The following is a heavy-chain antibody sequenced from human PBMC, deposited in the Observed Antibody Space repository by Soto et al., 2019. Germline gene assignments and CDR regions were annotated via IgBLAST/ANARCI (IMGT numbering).Heavy chain of an antibody. CDR1: PLSPTTSGVG. CDR2: IYWDDDK. D-gene: IGHD3-3*01. CDR3: AHRVLRTVFGLVTTTAIYFDF. J-gene: IGHJ4*02. Sequence: KESGPTQVKPRQTLTLTCTFSPLSPTTSGVGVGWIRQSPGKAPEWLALIYWDDDKRYSPSLKSRLTITKDTSKNQVVLTMADLDPADTATYYCAHRVLRTVFGLVTTTAIYFDFWGQGTPVAVSS. V-gene: IGHV2-5*02.